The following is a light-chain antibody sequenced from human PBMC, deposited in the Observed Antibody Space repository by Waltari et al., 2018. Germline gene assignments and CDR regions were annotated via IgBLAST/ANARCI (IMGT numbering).Light chain of an antibody. CDR3: SSYRISDTFV. V-gene: IGLV2-14*01. Sequence: QSALTQPAPVSGSPGQSIPIPCNGTHSDVGGYKQCPWYRKHPGKAPELIIYDVNKRPSGVSNRFSGSKSGSAASLTITGLQAEDEADYYCSSYRISDTFVFGTGTKVIVL. CDR2: DVN. J-gene: IGLJ1*01. CDR1: HSDVGGYKQ.